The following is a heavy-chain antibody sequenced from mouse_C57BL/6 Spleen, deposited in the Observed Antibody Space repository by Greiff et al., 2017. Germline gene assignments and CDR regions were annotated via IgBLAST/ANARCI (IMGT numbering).Heavy chain of an antibody. V-gene: IGHV2-9-1*01. D-gene: IGHD2-3*01. Sequence: VQLVESGPGLVAPSQSLSITCTVSGFSLTSFAISWVRPPPGKGLEWHGVIWTGGGTNYNSALKSRLSNSKVNSKSKVFLKKHSLQTDDTAGYYFARNGDGYYYAMDYWGQGTTVTVSS. CDR1: GFSLTSFA. CDR2: IWTGGGT. CDR3: ARNGDGYYYAMDY. J-gene: IGHJ4*01.